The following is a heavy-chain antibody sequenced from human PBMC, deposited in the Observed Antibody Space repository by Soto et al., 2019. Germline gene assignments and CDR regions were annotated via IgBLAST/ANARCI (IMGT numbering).Heavy chain of an antibody. CDR3: ARHTPAISISDH. Sequence: QLQLQESGPGLVKPSETLSLTCTVSGGSISSSSYYWGWIRQPPGKGLEWIGSIYYSGSTYYNPPRKSRVTISVDTSKNQFSLKLSSVTAADTAVYYCARHTPAISISDHWGQGTLVTVSS. CDR2: IYYSGST. V-gene: IGHV4-39*01. D-gene: IGHD2-15*01. J-gene: IGHJ4*02. CDR1: GGSISSSSYY.